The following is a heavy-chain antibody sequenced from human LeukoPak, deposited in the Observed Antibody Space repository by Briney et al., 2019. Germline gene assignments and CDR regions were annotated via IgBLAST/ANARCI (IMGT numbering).Heavy chain of an antibody. Sequence: GGSLRLSCAASGFTFSSYAMSWVRQAPGKGLEWVSAISGSGGSTYYADSLKGRFTISRDNANNSLYLQMDSLRAEDTAVYYCVREAGYSSGWAGGYWGQGTLVTVSS. CDR1: GFTFSSYA. D-gene: IGHD6-19*01. CDR3: VREAGYSSGWAGGY. V-gene: IGHV3-23*01. J-gene: IGHJ4*02. CDR2: ISGSGGST.